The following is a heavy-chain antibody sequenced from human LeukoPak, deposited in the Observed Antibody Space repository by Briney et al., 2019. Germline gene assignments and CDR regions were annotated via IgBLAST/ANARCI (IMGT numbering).Heavy chain of an antibody. CDR3: ARDAVTTYDYFDY. J-gene: IGHJ4*02. V-gene: IGHV4-39*07. CDR1: GGSISSSSYY. Sequence: PSETLSLTCTVSGGSISSSSYYWGWIRQSPGKGLEWIGSIYYSGSTYYNPSLKSRVTISVDTSKNQFSLKLSSVTAADTAVYYCARDAVTTYDYFDYWGQGTLVTVSS. D-gene: IGHD4-11*01. CDR2: IYYSGST.